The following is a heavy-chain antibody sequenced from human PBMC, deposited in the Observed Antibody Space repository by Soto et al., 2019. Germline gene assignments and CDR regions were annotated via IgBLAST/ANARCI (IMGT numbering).Heavy chain of an antibody. CDR1: GFTFSSYS. D-gene: IGHD3-10*01. CDR2: ISSSSSTI. J-gene: IGHJ3*02. CDR3: ARVYYGSGWDAFDI. V-gene: IGHV3-48*01. Sequence: GESLKISCAASGFTFSSYSMNWVRQAPGKGLEWVSYISSSSSTIYYADSVKGRFTISRDNAKNSLYLQMNSLRAEDTAVYYCARVYYGSGWDAFDIWGQGTMVTVSS.